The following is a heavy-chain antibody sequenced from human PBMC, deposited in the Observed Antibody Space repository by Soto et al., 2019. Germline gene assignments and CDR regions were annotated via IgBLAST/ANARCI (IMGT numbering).Heavy chain of an antibody. Sequence: EVQLLESGGGLVQPGGSLRLSCAASGFTFSSYAMCWVRQAPGKGLEWVSSISVSGDRTFYADSVKGRFTISRDNSRNTLHLQMNSLRAEDTAVYYCAKDSSYYYGSGSYYLVYYYGMDVWGQGTTVTVSS. D-gene: IGHD3-10*01. J-gene: IGHJ6*02. V-gene: IGHV3-23*01. CDR1: GFTFSSYA. CDR2: ISVSGDRT. CDR3: AKDSSYYYGSGSYYLVYYYGMDV.